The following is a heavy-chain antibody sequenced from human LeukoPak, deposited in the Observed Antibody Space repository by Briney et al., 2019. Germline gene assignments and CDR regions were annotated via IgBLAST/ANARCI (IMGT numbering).Heavy chain of an antibody. D-gene: IGHD3-22*01. CDR2: ISGSGGST. CDR1: GFTFSSYA. CDR3: AKWGARGYSYFDS. V-gene: IGHV3-23*01. J-gene: IGHJ4*02. Sequence: PAGGSLRLSCAASGFTFSSYAMSWVRQAPGKGLEWVLGISGSGGSTYYADSAKGRFTISRDNSKNTLYLQMNSLRAEDMAVYHCAKWGARGYSYFDSWGQGIRVTVSS.